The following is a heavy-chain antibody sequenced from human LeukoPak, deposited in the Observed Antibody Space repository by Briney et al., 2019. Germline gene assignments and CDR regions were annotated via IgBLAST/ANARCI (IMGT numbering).Heavy chain of an antibody. CDR1: GGSISSSSYY. CDR3: ARLPYTFDYGDSTYYFDY. V-gene: IGHV4-39*01. D-gene: IGHD4-17*01. J-gene: IGHJ4*02. Sequence: SETLSLTCTVSGGSISSSSYYWGWIRQPPGKGLEWIGSIYYSGSTYYNASLKSRVTISVDTSKNQFSLKLSSVTAADTAVYYCARLPYTFDYGDSTYYFDYWGQGTLVTVSS. CDR2: IYYSGST.